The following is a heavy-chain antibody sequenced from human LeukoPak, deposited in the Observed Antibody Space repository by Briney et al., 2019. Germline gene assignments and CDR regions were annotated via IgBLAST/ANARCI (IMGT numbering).Heavy chain of an antibody. V-gene: IGHV3-11*06. CDR1: GFTFSDYY. D-gene: IGHD3-10*01. CDR3: ARFRGVIEWFGKLKEGGGYFDY. Sequence: GGSLRLSCAASGFTFSDYYMTWMRQAPGKGLEWVSYISSSSSYTNYADSVKGRFTISRDNAKNSLYLQMNSLRAEDTSVYSWARFRGVIEWFGKLKEGGGYFDYWGQGTLVTVSS. CDR2: ISSSSSYT. J-gene: IGHJ4*02.